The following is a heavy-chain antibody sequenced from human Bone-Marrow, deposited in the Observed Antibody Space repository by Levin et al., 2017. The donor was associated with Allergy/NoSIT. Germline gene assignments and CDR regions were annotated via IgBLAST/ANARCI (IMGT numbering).Heavy chain of an antibody. CDR3: ARPERGDTTGSLDY. CDR2: ISDSGSTI. D-gene: IGHD2-8*02. V-gene: IGHV3-11*01. Sequence: GGSLRLSCAASGFTFSDYYMSWIRQVPGKGLEWVSYISDSGSTIYFADSVQGRFTISRDNAKNSLYLQMNSLRTEDTGVYYCARPERGDTTGSLDYWGQGPLVTVSS. J-gene: IGHJ4*02. CDR1: GFTFSDYY.